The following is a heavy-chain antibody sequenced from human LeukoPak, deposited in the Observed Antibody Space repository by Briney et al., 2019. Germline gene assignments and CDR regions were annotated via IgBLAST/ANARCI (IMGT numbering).Heavy chain of an antibody. CDR1: GYTFTSYG. CDR3: ARGHRCSGGSCYSYADY. D-gene: IGHD2-15*01. Sequence: ASVKVSCKASGYTFTSYGISWVRQAPGQGLEWMGWISAYNGNTNYAQKLQGRVTMTTDTSTSTAYMELRSLRSDDPAVYYCARGHRCSGGSCYSYADYWGQGTLVTVSS. J-gene: IGHJ4*02. V-gene: IGHV1-18*01. CDR2: ISAYNGNT.